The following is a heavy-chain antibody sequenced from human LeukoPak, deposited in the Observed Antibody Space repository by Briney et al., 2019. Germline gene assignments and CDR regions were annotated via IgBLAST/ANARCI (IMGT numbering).Heavy chain of an antibody. D-gene: IGHD6-13*01. V-gene: IGHV4-34*01. CDR2: INHSGST. J-gene: IGHJ4*02. CDR1: GGSFSGYY. CDR3: ARYGAAAGTVFDY. Sequence: SETLSLTRAVYGGSFSGYYWSWIRQPPGKGLEWIGEINHSGSTNYNPSLKSRVTISVDTSKDQFSLKLSSVTAADTAVYYCARYGAAAGTVFDYWGQGTLVTVSS.